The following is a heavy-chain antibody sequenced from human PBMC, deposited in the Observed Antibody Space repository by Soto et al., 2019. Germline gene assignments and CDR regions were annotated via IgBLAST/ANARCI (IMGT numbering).Heavy chain of an antibody. CDR1: GITFSGFW. CDR2: VDSAGSGT. Sequence: VPLVESGGASVQPGGSLRLSCVASGITFSGFWMHWVRKVPGKGLVWVARVDSAGSGTSYADSVKGRFTISRDNAKNTLSLQMDSLRVEDTAVYYCATVFEHWGQGIPVTVSS. CDR3: ATVFEH. V-gene: IGHV3-74*01. J-gene: IGHJ4*02.